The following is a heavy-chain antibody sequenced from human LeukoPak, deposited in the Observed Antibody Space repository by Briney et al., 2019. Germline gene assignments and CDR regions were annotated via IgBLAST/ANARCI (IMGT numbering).Heavy chain of an antibody. V-gene: IGHV4-4*07. CDR1: GGSISSYY. J-gene: IGHJ4*02. Sequence: SETLSLTCTVSGGSISSYYWSWIRQPAGKGLEWIGSIYYSGSTYYNPSLKSRVTISVDTSKNQFSLKLSSVTAADTAVYYCARVRSGWMDSWSLVLFDYWGQGTLVTVSS. D-gene: IGHD6-13*01. CDR3: ARVRSGWMDSWSLVLFDY. CDR2: IYYSGST.